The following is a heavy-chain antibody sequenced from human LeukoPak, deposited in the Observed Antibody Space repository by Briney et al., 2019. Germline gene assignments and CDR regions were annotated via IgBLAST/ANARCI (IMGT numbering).Heavy chain of an antibody. J-gene: IGHJ4*02. CDR2: INPAGTGT. Sequence: PGGSLRLSCAASGFTFSSYWMHWVRQVPGQGPEWVSRINPAGTGTLYADSVTGRFTISRDNARNTVFLEMSSVRDEDTAMYYCVAMILGDRDYWGQGTLVTVSS. CDR3: VAMILGDRDY. D-gene: IGHD3-22*01. CDR1: GFTFSSYW. V-gene: IGHV3-74*01.